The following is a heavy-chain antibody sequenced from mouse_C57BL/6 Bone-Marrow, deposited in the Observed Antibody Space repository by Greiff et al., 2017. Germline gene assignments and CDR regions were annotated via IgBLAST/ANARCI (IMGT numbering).Heavy chain of an antibody. J-gene: IGHJ1*03. Sequence: DVKLVESGGGLVQPGESLKLSCESNEYEFPSHDMSWVRKTPEKRLELVAAINSDGGSTYYPDTMERRFIIARDNTKKTLYLQMSSLRSEDTALYYCARRNYGNPYWYFDVWGTGTTVTVSS. CDR2: INSDGGST. V-gene: IGHV5-2*01. D-gene: IGHD2-1*01. CDR3: ARRNYGNPYWYFDV. CDR1: EYEFPSHD.